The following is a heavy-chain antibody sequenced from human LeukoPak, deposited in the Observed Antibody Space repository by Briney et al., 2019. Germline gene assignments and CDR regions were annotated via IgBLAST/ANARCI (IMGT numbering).Heavy chain of an antibody. CDR1: GYSFTNYW. J-gene: IGHJ6*02. V-gene: IGHV5-10-1*01. Sequence: GESLKISCKASGYSFTNYWISWVRQMPGKGLEWMGRIDPTDSYSNYSPSFQGHVSISADKSISSAYLQLWSLRASDTAVYYCARHEARYQYNGMDVWGQGTTVTVSS. CDR2: IDPTDSYS. CDR3: ARHEARYQYNGMDV.